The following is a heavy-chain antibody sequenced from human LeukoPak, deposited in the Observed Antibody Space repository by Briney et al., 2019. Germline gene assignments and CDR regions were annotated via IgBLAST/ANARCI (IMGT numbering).Heavy chain of an antibody. Sequence: ASVKVSCKASGYTFTSYYMHWVRQAPGQGLEWMGIINPSGGSTSYAQKFQGRVTMTRDMSTSTVYMELSSLRSEDTAVYYCVSSSGPLYYDLAGYWGQGTLVTVYS. CDR3: VSSSGPLYYDLAGY. D-gene: IGHD3-22*01. J-gene: IGHJ4*02. CDR2: INPSGGST. V-gene: IGHV1-46*01. CDR1: GYTFTSYY.